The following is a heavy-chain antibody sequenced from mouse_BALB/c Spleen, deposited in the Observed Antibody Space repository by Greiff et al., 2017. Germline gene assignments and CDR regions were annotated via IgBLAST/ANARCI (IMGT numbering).Heavy chain of an antibody. D-gene: IGHD1-2*01. CDR1: GFTFTDYY. CDR3: ARPIHYYGYGYAMDY. CDR2: IRNKANGYTT. Sequence: DVMLVESGGGLVQPGGYLRLSCATSGFTFTDYYMSWVRQPPGKALEWLGFIRNKANGYTTEYSASVKGRFTISRDNSQSILYLQMNTLRAEDSATYYCARPIHYYGYGYAMDYWGQGTSVTVSS. V-gene: IGHV7-3*02. J-gene: IGHJ4*01.